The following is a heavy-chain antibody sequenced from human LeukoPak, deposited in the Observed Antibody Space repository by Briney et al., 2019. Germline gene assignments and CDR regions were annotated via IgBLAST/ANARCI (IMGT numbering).Heavy chain of an antibody. CDR2: IQYDGSNE. Sequence: PGGSLRLSCAASGFTFSSYGMHWVRQAPGKGLEWVAYIQYDGSNEQYADSVKGRFTISRDNAKNSLYLQMNSLRAEDTAVYYCASLRRDYGGYLYYYYYMDVWGKGTTVTISS. CDR3: ASLRRDYGGYLYYYYYMDV. D-gene: IGHD4/OR15-4a*01. V-gene: IGHV3-30*02. CDR1: GFTFSSYG. J-gene: IGHJ6*03.